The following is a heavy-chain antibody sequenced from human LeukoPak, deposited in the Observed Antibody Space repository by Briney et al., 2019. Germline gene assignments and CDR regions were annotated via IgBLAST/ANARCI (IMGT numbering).Heavy chain of an antibody. D-gene: IGHD6-19*01. CDR2: ISAYNGNT. CDR3: ARDRGSLAVADSRTSDF. V-gene: IGHV1-18*04. Sequence: ASVKVSCKASGYTFTSYYMHWVRQAPGQGLEWMGWISAYNGNTNYAQKFHDRIILTTDTSTSTAYMELGSLRSDDTALYYCARDRGSLAVADSRTSDFWGQGTLVTVSS. J-gene: IGHJ4*02. CDR1: GYTFTSYY.